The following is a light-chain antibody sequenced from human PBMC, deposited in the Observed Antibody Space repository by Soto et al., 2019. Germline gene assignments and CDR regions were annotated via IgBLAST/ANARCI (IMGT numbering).Light chain of an antibody. CDR3: SSYTSTNTLV. Sequence: QSALTQPASVSGSPGQSITISCTGTSSDVGDYNYVSWYQQHPGKAPKLIIYGVSNRPSRISNRFSGSKSGNTASLTISGLQAEDEADYYCSSYTSTNTLVFGGGTQLTVL. CDR1: SSDVGDYNY. CDR2: GVS. V-gene: IGLV2-14*01. J-gene: IGLJ2*01.